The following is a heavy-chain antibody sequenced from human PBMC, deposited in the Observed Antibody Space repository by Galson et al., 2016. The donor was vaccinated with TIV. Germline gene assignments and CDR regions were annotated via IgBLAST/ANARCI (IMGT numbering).Heavy chain of an antibody. Sequence: SLRLSCAASGFAFSSFAMNWVRQAPGKGLEWVSAITGSGYSTYYPDSVKGRFTISRDNSKNMLYLQLNSLRAEDTAVYYCAKVGPADRYTLYFDYWGRGTLVTVSS. D-gene: IGHD5-18*01. CDR2: ITGSGYST. CDR1: GFAFSSFA. CDR3: AKVGPADRYTLYFDY. V-gene: IGHV3-23*01. J-gene: IGHJ4*02.